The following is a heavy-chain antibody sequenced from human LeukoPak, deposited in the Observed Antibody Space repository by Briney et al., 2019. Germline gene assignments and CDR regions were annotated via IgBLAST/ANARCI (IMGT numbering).Heavy chain of an antibody. V-gene: IGHV3-9*01. D-gene: IGHD3-22*01. CDR1: GFTFDDYA. J-gene: IGHJ3*02. CDR2: ISWNSGSI. Sequence: GRSLRLSCAASGFTFDDYAMHWVRQAPGKGLEWVSGISWNSGSIGYADSVKGRFTISRDNAKNSLYLQMNSLRAEDTAVYYCAKDMHYDSSGYYCDAFDIWGQGTTVTVSS. CDR3: AKDMHYDSSGYYCDAFDI.